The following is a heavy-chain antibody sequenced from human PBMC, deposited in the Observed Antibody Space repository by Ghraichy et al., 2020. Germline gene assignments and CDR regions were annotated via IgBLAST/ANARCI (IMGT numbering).Heavy chain of an antibody. J-gene: IGHJ2*01. CDR3: ARNWYWYFDI. D-gene: IGHD1-1*01. Sequence: SQTLSLTCAVYGGSFSGHYWSWIRQPPGKGLEWIGEINHSGITNYNPSLKSRVTILVDTSQNQLSLKLTSVTAADTAVYYCARNWYWYFDIWSRGTLVTVSS. CDR2: INHSGIT. CDR1: GGSFSGHY. V-gene: IGHV4-34*01.